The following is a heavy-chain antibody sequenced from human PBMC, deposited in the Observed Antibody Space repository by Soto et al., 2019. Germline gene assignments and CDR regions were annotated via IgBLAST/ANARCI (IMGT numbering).Heavy chain of an antibody. CDR3: AREPRYCRGGSCSITGDAYDI. Sequence: EVQLVESGGGLVQPGGSLRLSCTASGFIVSDTYVNWVRQAPGKGLEWVSVISNRGDKHYADSVRCRFSLSRDISDNTLHLQKNNLRVEDTSVYYCAREPRYCRGGSCSITGDAYDIWGQGTMVTVSS. V-gene: IGHV3-66*01. D-gene: IGHD2-15*01. CDR2: ISNRGDK. CDR1: GFIVSDTY. J-gene: IGHJ3*02.